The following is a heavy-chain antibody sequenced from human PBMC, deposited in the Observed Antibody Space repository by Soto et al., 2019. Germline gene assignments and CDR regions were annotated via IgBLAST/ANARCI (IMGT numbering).Heavy chain of an antibody. Sequence: QVQLVQSGAEVKKPGSSVKVSCKASGGTFSSCAISWGRQAPGQGLEWMGGIIPIFGTANYAQKFQGRVTITADESTSTAYMELRSLRAEDTAVYYCARGGSYDGGNSGDYWGQGTLVTVSS. J-gene: IGHJ4*02. CDR3: ARGGSYDGGNSGDY. CDR1: GGTFSSCA. D-gene: IGHD3-16*01. CDR2: IIPIFGTA. V-gene: IGHV1-69*01.